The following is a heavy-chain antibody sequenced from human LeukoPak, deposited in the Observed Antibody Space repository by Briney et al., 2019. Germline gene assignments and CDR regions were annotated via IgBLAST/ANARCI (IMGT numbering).Heavy chain of an antibody. CDR1: GGSFSGYY. CDR2: INHSGST. CDR3: ASQGIYIAATGLGY. D-gene: IGHD6-13*01. J-gene: IGHJ4*02. Sequence: SETLSLTCAVYGGSFSGYYWSWIRQPPGKGLEWIREINHSGSTNYNPSLKSRVTISVDTSKNQFSLKLSSVTAADTAVYYCASQGIYIAATGLGYWGQGTLVTVSS. V-gene: IGHV4-34*01.